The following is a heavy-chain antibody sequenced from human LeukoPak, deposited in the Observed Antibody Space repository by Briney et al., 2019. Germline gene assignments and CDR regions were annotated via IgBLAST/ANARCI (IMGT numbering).Heavy chain of an antibody. CDR2: IYYSGST. D-gene: IGHD3-9*01. CDR3: ARGGTVLRYFDWLSGDWFDP. J-gene: IGHJ5*02. CDR1: GGSISSYY. Sequence: PSETLSLTCTVSGGSISSYYWSWIRQPPGKGLEWIGCIYYSGSTNYNPSLKSRVTISVDTSKNQFSLKLSSVTAADTAVYYCARGGTVLRYFDWLSGDWFDPWGQGTLVTVSS. V-gene: IGHV4-59*01.